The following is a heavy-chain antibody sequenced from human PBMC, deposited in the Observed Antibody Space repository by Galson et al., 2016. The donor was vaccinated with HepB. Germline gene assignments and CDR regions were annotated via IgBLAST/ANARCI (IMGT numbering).Heavy chain of an antibody. CDR3: ARSYLLGRGFGW. CDR1: GDSVSSNSAG. Sequence: CAISGDSVSSNSAGWNWIRQSPSRGLEWLGRTFYRSNWQDDYAESVKSRISINPDTSKNQFSLQLNSVTPEDTAVYYCARSYLLGRGFGWWGQGTLVTVSS. V-gene: IGHV6-1*01. D-gene: IGHD7-27*01. CDR2: TFYRSNWQD. J-gene: IGHJ4*02.